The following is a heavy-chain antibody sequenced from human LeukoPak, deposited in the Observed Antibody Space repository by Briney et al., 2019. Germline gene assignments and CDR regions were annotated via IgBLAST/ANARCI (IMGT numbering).Heavy chain of an antibody. J-gene: IGHJ4*02. CDR3: TKDQRLRFLEWLLPFDY. V-gene: IGHV3-23*01. CDR2: ISGSGGST. Sequence: PGGSLRLSCAASGFTFSSYAMSWLRQAPGKGLEWVSAISGSGGSTYYADSVKGRFTISRDNSKNTLYLQMNSLRAEDTAVYYCTKDQRLRFLEWLLPFDYWGQGTLVTVSS. CDR1: GFTFSSYA. D-gene: IGHD3-3*01.